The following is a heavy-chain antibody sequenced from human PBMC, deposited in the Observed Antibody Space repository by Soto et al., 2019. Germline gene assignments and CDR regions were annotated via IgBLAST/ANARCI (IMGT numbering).Heavy chain of an antibody. D-gene: IGHD6-19*01. J-gene: IGHJ3*02. CDR3: ARVPPFGGIAVAGNASDI. V-gene: IGHV1-3*01. CDR1: GYTFTSYA. Sequence: GASVKVSCKASGYTFTSYAMHWVRQAPGQRLEWMGWINAGNGNTKYSQKFQGRVTITRDTSASTAYMELSSLRSEDTAVYYCARVPPFGGIAVAGNASDIWGQGTMVTVSS. CDR2: INAGNGNT.